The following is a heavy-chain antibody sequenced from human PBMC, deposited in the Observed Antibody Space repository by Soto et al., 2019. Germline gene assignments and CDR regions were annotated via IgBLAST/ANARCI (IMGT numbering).Heavy chain of an antibody. J-gene: IGHJ5*02. CDR2: ISAYNGNT. D-gene: IGHD3-9*01. CDR1: GYAFTSYG. V-gene: IGHV1-18*01. Sequence: ASVKVSCKASGYAFTSYGFSWVRQAPGQGLQWMGWISAYNGNTNYAQKLQGRVTMTTDTSTSTAYMELRSLRSDDTAVYYCARGVLNYDILTGYSQDFGPTAWFDPWGQGTLVTVSS. CDR3: ARGVLNYDILTGYSQDFGPTAWFDP.